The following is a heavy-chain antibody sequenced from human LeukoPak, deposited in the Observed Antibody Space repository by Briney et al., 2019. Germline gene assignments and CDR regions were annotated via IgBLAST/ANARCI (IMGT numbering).Heavy chain of an antibody. J-gene: IGHJ3*02. V-gene: IGHV1-18*01. CDR2: ISAYNGNT. Sequence: ASVKVSCKASGYTFTSYGISWVRQAPGQGLEWMGWISAYNGNTNYAQRLQGRVTMTTDTSTSTAYMELRSPRSDDTAVYYCARDRATMVRGGGRRAFDIWGQGTMVTVSS. CDR3: ARDRATMVRGGGRRAFDI. CDR1: GYTFTSYG. D-gene: IGHD3-10*01.